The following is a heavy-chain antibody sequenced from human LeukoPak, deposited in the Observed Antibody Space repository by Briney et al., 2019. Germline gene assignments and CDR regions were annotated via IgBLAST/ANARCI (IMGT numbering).Heavy chain of an antibody. CDR3: ARGPYHMLPMPTWFDA. V-gene: IGHV3-64*01. CDR2: ISDSGHNT. J-gene: IGHJ5*02. D-gene: IGHD2-8*01. Sequence: PGGSLRLSCAGSGFSFSTFAIHWVRQAPGKGLEYVSAISDSGHNTHYANSVRGRFTISRDNSKNIVFLQMDSLKVEDTAVYYCARGPYHMLPMPTWFDAWGQGTLVTVSS. CDR1: GFSFSTFA.